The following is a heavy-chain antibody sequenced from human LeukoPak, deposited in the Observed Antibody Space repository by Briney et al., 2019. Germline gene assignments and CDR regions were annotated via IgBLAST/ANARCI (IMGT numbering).Heavy chain of an antibody. CDR1: GGSFSGYY. CDR3: ARDRAHSGTLYYFDY. D-gene: IGHD1-26*01. Sequence: SETLSLTCAVYGGSFSGYYWSWIRQPPGKGLEWIGEINHSGSTNYNPSLKSRVTISVDTSKNQFSLKLSSVTAADTAVYYCARDRAHSGTLYYFDYWGQGTLVTVSS. CDR2: INHSGST. V-gene: IGHV4-34*01. J-gene: IGHJ4*02.